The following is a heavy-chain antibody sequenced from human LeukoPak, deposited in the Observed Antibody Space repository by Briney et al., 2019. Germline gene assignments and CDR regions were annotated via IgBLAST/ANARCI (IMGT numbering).Heavy chain of an antibody. CDR2: TYYSGNT. CDR1: GGSISSYY. J-gene: IGHJ4*02. Sequence: SETLSLTCTVSGGSISSYYWSWIRQPPGKGLEWIGYTYYSGNTNYNPSLKSRVTISVDTSKNQFPLKLTSVTAADTAVYYCARGFWSGSFFDFWGQGSLVTVSS. D-gene: IGHD3-3*01. V-gene: IGHV4-59*01. CDR3: ARGFWSGSFFDF.